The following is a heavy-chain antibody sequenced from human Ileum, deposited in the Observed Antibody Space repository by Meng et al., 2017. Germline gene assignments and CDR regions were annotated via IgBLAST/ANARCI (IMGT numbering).Heavy chain of an antibody. J-gene: IGHJ4*02. D-gene: IGHD3-9*01. CDR1: GGSFSNYY. CDR2: INPSGST. Sequence: VQIAQLGACLLKPSATQSLTCPVYGGSFSNYYLTWIRQSPGKGLEWIGEINPSGSTDYSPSLQSRVNITLDTSKNQFSLTLNSVTAADTAVYYCARGDDWAKSGNFWGQGTLVTVSS. CDR3: ARGDDWAKSGNF. V-gene: IGHV4-34*01.